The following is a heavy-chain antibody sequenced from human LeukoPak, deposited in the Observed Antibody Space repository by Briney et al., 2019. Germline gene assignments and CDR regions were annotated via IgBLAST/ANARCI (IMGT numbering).Heavy chain of an antibody. CDR1: GFTFSRHG. Sequence: GGSLGLSCAPSGFTFSRHGMHWVRQAPGKGLEWVAIISNDGSRKYYAHSVEGRFTIPRDNSKNTLYLQMDSLRAEDTAVYYCARDRAWNYFDYWGQGTLVTVSS. V-gene: IGHV3-30*03. D-gene: IGHD3-3*01. J-gene: IGHJ4*02. CDR2: ISNDGSRK. CDR3: ARDRAWNYFDY.